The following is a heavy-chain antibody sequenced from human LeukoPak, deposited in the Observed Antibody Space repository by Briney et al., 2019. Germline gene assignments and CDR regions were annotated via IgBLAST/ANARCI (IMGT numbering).Heavy chain of an antibody. D-gene: IGHD1-26*01. Sequence: GGSLRLSCAASGFTFSSYSMNWVRQAPGKGLEWVSSISSSSSYIYYADSVKGRFTISRDNAKNTLYLQMNSLRADDTAVYYCARHGLPTTRAFFDFWGQGTLVTVSS. CDR3: ARHGLPTTRAFFDF. V-gene: IGHV3-21*04. J-gene: IGHJ4*02. CDR1: GFTFSSYS. CDR2: ISSSSSYI.